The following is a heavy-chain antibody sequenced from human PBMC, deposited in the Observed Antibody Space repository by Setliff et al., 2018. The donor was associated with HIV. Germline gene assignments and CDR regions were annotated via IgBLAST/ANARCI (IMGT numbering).Heavy chain of an antibody. V-gene: IGHV4-39*01. CDR2: IYSTGTT. Sequence: PSETLSLTCTISGGSISSGNYYWSWIRQPAGKGLEWIGSIYSTGTTYYNPSLKSRVTISFDTSKNQFPLEVTSVTAADTAIYYCARHRFGSGWYGLVSGIDPWGQGTLVTVSS. J-gene: IGHJ5*02. D-gene: IGHD6-19*01. CDR3: ARHRFGSGWYGLVSGIDP. CDR1: GGSISSGNYY.